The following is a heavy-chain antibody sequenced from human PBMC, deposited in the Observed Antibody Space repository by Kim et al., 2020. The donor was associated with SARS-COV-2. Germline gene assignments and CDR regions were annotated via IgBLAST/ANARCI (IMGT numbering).Heavy chain of an antibody. CDR1: GYTFTGYY. D-gene: IGHD2-2*01. CDR2: INPNSGGT. Sequence: ASVKVSCKASGYTFTGYYMHWVRQAPGQGLEWMGWINPNSGGTNYAQKFQGRVTMTRDTSISTAYMELSRLRSDDMAVYYCARDGWEYCSSTSCYDYYYYGMDVWGQGTTVTVSS. V-gene: IGHV1-2*02. J-gene: IGHJ6*02. CDR3: ARDGWEYCSSTSCYDYYYYGMDV.